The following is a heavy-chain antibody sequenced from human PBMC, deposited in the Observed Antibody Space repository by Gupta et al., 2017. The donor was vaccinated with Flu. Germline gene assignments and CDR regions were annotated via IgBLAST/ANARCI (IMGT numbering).Heavy chain of an antibody. CDR3: VRAAFYDYLCGET. J-gene: IGHJ5*02. Sequence: ELQLLESERRLVQPGGSLRLSSAAHGFTFSSYWMHWARQVPGKGLVWVARINTDGDITTYADSVQGVFTISRDNAKNTLYLQMNSLRAEDTALYYCVRAAFYDYLCGETWGQGTLVTVSP. CDR1: GFTFSSYW. V-gene: IGHV3-74*01. CDR2: INTDGDIT. D-gene: IGHD3-16*01.